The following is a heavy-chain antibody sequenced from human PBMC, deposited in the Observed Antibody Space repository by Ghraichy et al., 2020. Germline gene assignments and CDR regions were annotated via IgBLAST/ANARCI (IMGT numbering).Heavy chain of an antibody. V-gene: IGHV3-30*18. J-gene: IGHJ3*02. CDR3: AKDRRDWDPWEAFDI. D-gene: IGHD1-26*01. CDR2: ISYDGSNK. CDR1: GFTFSSYG. Sequence: GGSLRLSCAASGFTFSSYGMHWVRQAPGKGLEWVAVISYDGSNKYYADSVKGRFTISRDNSKNTLYLQMNSLRAEDTAVYYCAKDRRDWDPWEAFDIGGQGTMVTVSS.